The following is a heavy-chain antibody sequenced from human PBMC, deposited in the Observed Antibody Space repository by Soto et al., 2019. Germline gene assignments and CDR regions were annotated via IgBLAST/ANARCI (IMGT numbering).Heavy chain of an antibody. CDR3: ARGRRRGYSYGFYFDY. J-gene: IGHJ4*02. D-gene: IGHD5-18*01. CDR2: INPNGGST. V-gene: IGHV1-46*01. CDR1: ADTFTSYY. Sequence: GASVKVSCKAPADTFTSYYIHWVRQAPGHGLEWMGIINPNGGSTRFAQTFQGRITMTTDTSTSTVYMELRSLRSDDTAVYYCARGRRRGYSYGFYFDYWGQGTLVTVSS.